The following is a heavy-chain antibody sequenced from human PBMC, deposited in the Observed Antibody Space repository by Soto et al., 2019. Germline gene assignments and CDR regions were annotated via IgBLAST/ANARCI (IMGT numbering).Heavy chain of an antibody. CDR1: VYALRYYS. CDR3: VRDRDWAFDI. J-gene: IGHJ3*02. V-gene: IGHV3-48*02. CDR2: TGTSRKYT. D-gene: IGHD3-9*01. Sequence: GGSLRLSCAASVYALRYYSMNWVRQAPGKGLEWVSYTGTSRKYTFYADSVRGRFTISRDDARNSVYLQLNSLRDEDTAVYYCVRDRDWAFDIWGQGTMVTVSS.